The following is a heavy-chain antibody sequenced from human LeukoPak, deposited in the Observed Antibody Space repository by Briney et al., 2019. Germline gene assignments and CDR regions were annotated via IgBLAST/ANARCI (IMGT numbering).Heavy chain of an antibody. CDR1: GFTFKGYW. V-gene: IGHV3-7*01. CDR3: VRLRYTYGKNFDC. CDR2: IQQDGSEK. J-gene: IGHJ4*02. Sequence: TGGSLRLSCAASGFTFKGYWMSWVRQAPGKGLEWVANIQQDGSEKKYVDSVKGRFTISRDNAKNSLYLQMDSLRAEDTAAYYCVRLRYTYGKNFDCWGQGTLVTVSS. D-gene: IGHD5-18*01.